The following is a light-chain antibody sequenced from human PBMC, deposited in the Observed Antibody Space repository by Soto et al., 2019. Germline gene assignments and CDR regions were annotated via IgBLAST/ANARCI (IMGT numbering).Light chain of an antibody. J-gene: IGKJ5*01. V-gene: IGKV3-11*01. CDR2: DGS. Sequence: EIVLTQSPDTLPLSPGDRATLSCRASQSVNSYLAWYQQKPGQAPRLLIYDGSNRATGIPARFSGSGSGTDFTLTISSLEPEDFAVYYCQQRSDWPPITFGQGTRLEIK. CDR3: QQRSDWPPIT. CDR1: QSVNSY.